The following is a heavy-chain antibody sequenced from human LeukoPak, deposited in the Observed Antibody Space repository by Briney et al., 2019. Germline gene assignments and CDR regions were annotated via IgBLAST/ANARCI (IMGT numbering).Heavy chain of an antibody. CDR3: AKDLAVAGTDAFDI. CDR2: ISWNSGSI. V-gene: IGHV3-9*01. Sequence: LRLSCAASGFTFDDYAMHWVRQAPGKGLEWVSGISWNSGSIGYADSVKGRFTISRDNAKNSLYLQMNSLRAEDTALYYCAKDLAVAGTDAFDIWGQGTMVTVSS. J-gene: IGHJ3*02. CDR1: GFTFDDYA. D-gene: IGHD6-19*01.